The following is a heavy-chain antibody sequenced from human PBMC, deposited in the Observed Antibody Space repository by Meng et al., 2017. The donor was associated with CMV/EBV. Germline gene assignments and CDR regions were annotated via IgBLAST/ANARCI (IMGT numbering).Heavy chain of an antibody. Sequence: GESLKISCAASGFTFSSYGMSWVRQAPGKGLEWVSGINWNGGSTGYADSVKGRFTISRDNAKNSLYLQMNSLRAEDTALYYCARDYSTLWDGSDYWGQGTLVTVSS. CDR2: INWNGGST. V-gene: IGHV3-20*04. CDR1: GFTFSSYG. D-gene: IGHD3-10*01. CDR3: ARDYSTLWDGSDY. J-gene: IGHJ4*02.